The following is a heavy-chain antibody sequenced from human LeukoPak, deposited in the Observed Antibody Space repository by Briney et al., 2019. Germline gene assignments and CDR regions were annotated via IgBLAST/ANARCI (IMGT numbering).Heavy chain of an antibody. CDR2: MSPSSGNR. V-gene: IGHV1-8*01. CDR1: GYTFTTYD. Sequence: ASVKVSCKASGYTFTTYDINWVRQAPGQGLEWMGWMSPSSGNRGYAQKFQGRVTMTRDASASTAYMELSSLRSDDTAVYYCARGYYYYGLDVWGQGTTVTVSS. CDR3: ARGYYYYGLDV. J-gene: IGHJ6*02.